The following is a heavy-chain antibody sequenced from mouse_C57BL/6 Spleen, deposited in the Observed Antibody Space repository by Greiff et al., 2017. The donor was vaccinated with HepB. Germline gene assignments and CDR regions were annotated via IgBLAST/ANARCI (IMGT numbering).Heavy chain of an antibody. Sequence: EVNVVESGGGLVKPGGSLKLSCAASGFTFSDYGMHWVRQAPEKGLEWVAYISSGSSTIYYADTVKGRFTISRDNAKNTLFLQMTSLRSEDTAMYYCARWVLRYPYAMDYWGQGTSVTVSS. J-gene: IGHJ4*01. CDR1: GFTFSDYG. D-gene: IGHD1-1*01. V-gene: IGHV5-17*01. CDR3: ARWVLRYPYAMDY. CDR2: ISSGSSTI.